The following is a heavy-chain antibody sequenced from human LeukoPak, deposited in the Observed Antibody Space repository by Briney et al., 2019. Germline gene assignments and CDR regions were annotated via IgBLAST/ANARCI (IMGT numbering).Heavy chain of an antibody. V-gene: IGHV3-7*01. CDR1: GFTFSIYW. Sequence: PGGSLRLSCAASGFTFSIYWMSWVRQAPGKGLEWVANIKQEGSEKYYVDSVKGRFTISRDNAKNSLYLQMNSLRAEDTAVYYCARGDTMVRGVIKAYYYYYMDVWGKGTTVTVSS. CDR3: ARGDTMVRGVIKAYYYYYMDV. D-gene: IGHD3-10*01. J-gene: IGHJ6*03. CDR2: IKQEGSEK.